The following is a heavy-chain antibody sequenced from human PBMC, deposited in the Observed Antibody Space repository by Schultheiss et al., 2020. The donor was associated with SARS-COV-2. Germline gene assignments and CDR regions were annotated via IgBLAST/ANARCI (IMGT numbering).Heavy chain of an antibody. D-gene: IGHD6-19*01. Sequence: GGSLRLSCAASGFTFSSYGMHWVRQAPGKGLEWVAVIWYDGSNKYYADSVKGRFTISRDNSKNTLYLQMNSLRAEDTAVYYCARDRNSGWLNYYYYGMDVWGQGTLVTVSS. J-gene: IGHJ6*02. CDR1: GFTFSSYG. V-gene: IGHV3-33*01. CDR3: ARDRNSGWLNYYYYGMDV. CDR2: IWYDGSNK.